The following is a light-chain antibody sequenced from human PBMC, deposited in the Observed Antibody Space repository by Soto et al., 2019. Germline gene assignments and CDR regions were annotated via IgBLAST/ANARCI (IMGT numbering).Light chain of an antibody. V-gene: IGKV3-15*01. CDR3: EQYDIWPLT. Sequence: EMVMTQSPATLSVSPGESATLSCRASQSVRSNLAGYQQRPGQPPRLLIYGPSTRATGIPARFSGSGSGTEFTLTISSLQSEDFAVYYCEQYDIWPLTFGGGTKVEIK. CDR2: GPS. CDR1: QSVRSN. J-gene: IGKJ4*01.